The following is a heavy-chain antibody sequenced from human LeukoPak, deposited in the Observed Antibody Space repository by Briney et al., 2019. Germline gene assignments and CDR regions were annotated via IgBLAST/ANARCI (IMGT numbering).Heavy chain of an antibody. CDR1: GFTFSSYW. CDR2: IWYDAITK. CDR3: ARDRYDTSGYYV. Sequence: GGSLRLSCAASGFTFSSYWMHWVRQAPGKGLEWVAVIWYDAITKYYADSVKGRFTISRDNSKNTLYLQMNSLRAEDTAVYYCARDRYDTSGYYVWGQGTLVTVSS. J-gene: IGHJ4*02. D-gene: IGHD3-22*01. V-gene: IGHV3-33*08.